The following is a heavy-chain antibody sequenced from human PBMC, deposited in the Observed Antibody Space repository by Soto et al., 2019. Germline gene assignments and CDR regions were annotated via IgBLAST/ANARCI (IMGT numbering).Heavy chain of an antibody. D-gene: IGHD5-18*01. CDR1: GYSFTSYW. CDR3: ARAERDTAMVTGYYYGMDV. CDR2: IYPGDSDT. J-gene: IGHJ6*02. Sequence: PGESLKISCKCSGYSFTSYWIVLVRQMPGKGLEWMGIIYPGDSDTRYSPSFQGQVTISADKSISTAYLQWSSLKASDTAMYYCARAERDTAMVTGYYYGMDVWGQGTTVTVSS. V-gene: IGHV5-51*01.